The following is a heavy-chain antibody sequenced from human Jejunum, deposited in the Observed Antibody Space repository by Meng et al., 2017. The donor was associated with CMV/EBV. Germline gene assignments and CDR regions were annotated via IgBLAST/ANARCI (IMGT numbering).Heavy chain of an antibody. D-gene: IGHD6-25*01. CDR3: ARDQRQTYFYGADI. V-gene: IGHV4-59*01. CDR2: IYSSGST. J-gene: IGHJ6*02. CDR1: CGSFSGYF. Sequence: SCGSFSGYFWSWIRQPPGQGLEWIGYIYSSGSTNYNPSLKSRVTMLVDPSKNQFSLKLSSVTAADTAVYYCARDQRQTYFYGADIWGQGTTVTVSS.